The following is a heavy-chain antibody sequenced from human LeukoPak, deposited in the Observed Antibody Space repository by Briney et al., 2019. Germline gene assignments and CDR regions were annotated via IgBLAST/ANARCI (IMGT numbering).Heavy chain of an antibody. Sequence: SETLSLTCTVSGGSISNYYWSWIRQPPGKGLEGIGYIYYSGSTNYNPSLKSRLTISVDTSKNQFSLKLTSVTAADTAVYYCARVHRYCSGGRCYLLDYWGQGTLVTVSS. J-gene: IGHJ4*02. CDR2: IYYSGST. D-gene: IGHD2-15*01. CDR1: GGSISNYY. V-gene: IGHV4-59*01. CDR3: ARVHRYCSGGRCYLLDY.